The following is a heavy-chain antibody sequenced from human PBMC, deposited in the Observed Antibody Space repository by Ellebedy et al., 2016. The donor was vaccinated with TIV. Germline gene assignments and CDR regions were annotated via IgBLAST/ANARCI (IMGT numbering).Heavy chain of an antibody. CDR2: ISWNSGSI. CDR3: AKVRSLRDYVWGSYYYYAMDV. J-gene: IGHJ6*02. Sequence: SLKISCAASGFTFDDYAMHWVRQPPGKGLEWVSTISWNSGSIGYADSVKGRFIISRDNAKKSLYLQMNSLRAEDKAVYYCAKVRSLRDYVWGSYYYYAMDVWGQGTTVTVSS. CDR1: GFTFDDYA. D-gene: IGHD3-16*01. V-gene: IGHV3-9*01.